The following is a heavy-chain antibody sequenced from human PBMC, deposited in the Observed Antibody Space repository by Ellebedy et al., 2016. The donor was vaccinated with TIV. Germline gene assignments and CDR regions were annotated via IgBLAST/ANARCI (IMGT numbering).Heavy chain of an antibody. CDR3: ARAMGPCSGGTCEPFDY. V-gene: IGHV3-20*04. CDR1: GFTLDDYG. D-gene: IGHD2-15*01. J-gene: IGHJ4*02. Sequence: GESLKISXAASGFTLDDYGMSWVRQAPGKGLEWVSGINWNGGSTGYVDSVKGRFTISRDNAKNSLYLQMNSLRAEDSALYYCARAMGPCSGGTCEPFDYWGQGTLVTVSS. CDR2: INWNGGST.